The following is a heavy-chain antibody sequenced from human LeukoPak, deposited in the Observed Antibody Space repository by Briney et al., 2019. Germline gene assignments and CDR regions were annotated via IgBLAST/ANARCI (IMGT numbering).Heavy chain of an antibody. Sequence: SETLSLTCTVSGASINSDTYYWGWIRQPPGKGLEWIGTHSHSGSAYYNPSLRSRITMSLDTSENQFSLRLSSVTAADTAVYYCAREVDAAAAYNWFDPWGQGTLVTVSS. CDR3: AREVDAAAAYNWFDP. D-gene: IGHD2-2*01. V-gene: IGHV4-39*07. CDR1: GASINSDTYY. CDR2: HSHSGSA. J-gene: IGHJ5*02.